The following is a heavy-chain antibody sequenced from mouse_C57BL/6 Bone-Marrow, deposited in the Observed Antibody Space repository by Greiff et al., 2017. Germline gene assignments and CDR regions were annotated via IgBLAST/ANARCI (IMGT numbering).Heavy chain of an antibody. CDR2: INSYGGST. J-gene: IGHJ4*01. Sequence: EVHLVESGGGLVQPGESLKLSCESNEYEFPSHDMSWVRKTPEKRLELVAAINSYGGSTYYPDTMEGRFIISRDKTKKTLYLQMSSLRSEDTALYYCARHGDYSKSDAMDYWGQGTSVTVSS. CDR3: ARHGDYSKSDAMDY. CDR1: EYEFPSHD. V-gene: IGHV5-2*01. D-gene: IGHD2-5*01.